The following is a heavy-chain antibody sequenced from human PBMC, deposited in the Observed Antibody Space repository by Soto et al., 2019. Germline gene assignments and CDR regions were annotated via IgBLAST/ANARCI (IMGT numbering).Heavy chain of an antibody. CDR1: GFTFSSYG. CDR3: ARDNDAFEI. V-gene: IGHV3-33*01. Sequence: QVQLVESGGGVVQPGRSLRLSCAASGFTFSSYGMHWVRQAPGKGLEWVALIWNDGSNKQYADSVKGRFIISRDNPKNPLYLQMISLRAEDTAVYYCARDNDAFEIWSQGKMVTVSS. J-gene: IGHJ3*02. CDR2: IWNDGSNK.